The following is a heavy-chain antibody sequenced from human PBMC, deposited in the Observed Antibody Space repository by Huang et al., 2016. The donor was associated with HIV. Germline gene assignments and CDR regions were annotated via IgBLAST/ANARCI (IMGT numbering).Heavy chain of an antibody. J-gene: IGHJ6*03. CDR2: MYASGTT. V-gene: IGHV4-4*08. CDR3: ARGVSILGVVSYYMDV. Sequence: DWIGHMYASGTTNYNPSLRSRVTISVDKSKNQFSLKFTSVTAADTAVYYCARGVSILGVVSYYMDVWGKGTTVTVSS. D-gene: IGHD3-3*01.